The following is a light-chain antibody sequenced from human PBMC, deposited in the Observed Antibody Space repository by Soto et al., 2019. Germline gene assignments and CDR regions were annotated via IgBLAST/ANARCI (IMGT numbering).Light chain of an antibody. CDR1: QGIRND. V-gene: IGKV1-6*01. CDR3: LQDYNYPMWT. CDR2: YAS. Sequence: AIQMTQSPSSLSASVGDRVTITCRASQGIRNDLGWYQQKPGKAPKLLIYYASSLQSGVPSRFSGSGSGTDFTLTISSLQPEDFATYYCLQDYNYPMWTFGQGTKVEIK. J-gene: IGKJ1*01.